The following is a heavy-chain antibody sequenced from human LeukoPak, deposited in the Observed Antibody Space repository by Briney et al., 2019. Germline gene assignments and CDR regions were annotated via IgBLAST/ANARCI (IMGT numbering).Heavy chain of an antibody. Sequence: PGGSLRLSCAASGFTFSSYGMHWVRQAPGKGLEWVAVIWYDGSNKYYADSVKGRFTISRDNSKNTLYLQMNGLRAEDTAVYYCARVPYYYYGMDVWGQGTTVTVSS. J-gene: IGHJ6*02. CDR2: IWYDGSNK. CDR1: GFTFSSYG. V-gene: IGHV3-33*01. CDR3: ARVPYYYYGMDV.